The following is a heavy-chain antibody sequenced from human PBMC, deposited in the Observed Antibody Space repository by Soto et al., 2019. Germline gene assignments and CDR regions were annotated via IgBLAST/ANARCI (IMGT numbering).Heavy chain of an antibody. CDR3: ASANPYYYDSSGYYYFDY. D-gene: IGHD3-22*01. CDR2: IIPIFGTA. J-gene: IGHJ4*02. CDR1: GGTFSSYA. V-gene: IGHV1-69*13. Sequence: GASVKVSCKASGGTFSSYAISWVRQAPGQGLEWMGGIIPIFGTANYAQKFQGRVTITADESTSTAYMELSSLRSEDTAVYYCASANPYYYDSSGYYYFDYWGQGTLVTVSS.